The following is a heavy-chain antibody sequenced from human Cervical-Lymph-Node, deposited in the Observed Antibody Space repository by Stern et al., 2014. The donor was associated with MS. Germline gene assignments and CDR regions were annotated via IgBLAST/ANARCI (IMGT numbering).Heavy chain of an antibody. J-gene: IGHJ6*02. CDR3: AKEGQPLQDYYYGMDV. D-gene: IGHD2-21*02. CDR1: GFTFSSYA. CDR2: ISFDGSQE. V-gene: IGHV3-30*18. Sequence: VQLVESGGGVVRPGESLRLSCAASGFTFSSYAMHWVRQAPGKGLEWLAVISFDGSQEYYADSVKGRFTISRDMSKNTLYLQLSSLKTEDTAVYYCAKEGQPLQDYYYGMDVWGQGTTVTVSS.